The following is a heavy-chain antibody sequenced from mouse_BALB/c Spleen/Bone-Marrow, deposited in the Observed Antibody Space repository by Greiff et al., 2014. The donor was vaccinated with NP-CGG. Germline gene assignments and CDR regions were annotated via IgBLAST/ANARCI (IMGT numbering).Heavy chain of an antibody. V-gene: IGHV5-6-3*01. CDR2: INSNGGST. Sequence: EVQRVEPGRGLVQPGGSLKLSCAASGFTFSSYGMSWVRQTPDKRLELVASINSNGGSTYYPDSVKGRFTISRNNAKNALYLQMSSLKSEDSAVYYGARPYRYYFDYWGQGTTLTVSS. CDR3: ARPYRYYFDY. CDR1: GFTFSSYG. D-gene: IGHD2-14*01. J-gene: IGHJ2*01.